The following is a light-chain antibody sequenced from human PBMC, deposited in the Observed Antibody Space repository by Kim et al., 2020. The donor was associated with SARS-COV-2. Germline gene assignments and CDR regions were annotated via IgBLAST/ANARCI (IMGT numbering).Light chain of an antibody. CDR1: QSVSSN. CDR3: QQYNNWPPSYT. V-gene: IGKV3-15*01. J-gene: IGKJ2*01. Sequence: EIVMTQSPATLSVSPGERATLSCRASQSVSSNLAWYQQKPGQAPRLLIYGASTRATGIPARFSGSGSGTEFTLTISSLQSEDFAVDYCQQYNNWPPSYTFGQGTKLEI. CDR2: GAS.